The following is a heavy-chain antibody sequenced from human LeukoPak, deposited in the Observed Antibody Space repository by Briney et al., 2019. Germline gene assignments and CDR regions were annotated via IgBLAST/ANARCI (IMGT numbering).Heavy chain of an antibody. CDR3: ATKDSSNYHYGALDI. CDR1: GGSFSAYY. CDR2: VNHSGST. Sequence: PSETLSLTCAVYGGSFSAYYWTWIRQTPEKGREWIGEVNHSGSTNYNPSLNSRVTISVDTSKNQFSLKLRSVTAADTALYYCATKDSSNYHYGALDIWGRGTMVTVSS. V-gene: IGHV4-34*01. D-gene: IGHD3-22*01. J-gene: IGHJ3*02.